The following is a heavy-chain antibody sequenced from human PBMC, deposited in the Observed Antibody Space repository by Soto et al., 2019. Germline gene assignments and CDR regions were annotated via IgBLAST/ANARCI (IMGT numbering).Heavy chain of an antibody. CDR2: INHSGST. Sequence: PSETLSLTCAVYGGSFSGYYWSWIRQPPGKGLEWIGEINHSGSTNYNPSLKSRVTISVDTSKNQFSLKLSSVTAADTAVYYCARLKRAGEYYYYYYMDVWGKGTTVT. D-gene: IGHD4-17*01. V-gene: IGHV4-34*01. J-gene: IGHJ6*03. CDR1: GGSFSGYY. CDR3: ARLKRAGEYYYYYYMDV.